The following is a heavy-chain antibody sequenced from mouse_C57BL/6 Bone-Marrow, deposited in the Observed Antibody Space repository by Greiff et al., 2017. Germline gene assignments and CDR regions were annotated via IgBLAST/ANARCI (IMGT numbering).Heavy chain of an antibody. CDR3: ARPHNYGSSDGYFDV. CDR1: GYTFTSYG. Sequence: QVQLQQSGAELARPGASVKLSCKASGYTFTSYGISWVKQRTGQGLEWIGEIYPRSGNTYYNEKFKGKATLTADKSSSTAYMELRSLTSEDSAVYFGARPHNYGSSDGYFDVWGTGTTVTVSS. J-gene: IGHJ1*03. CDR2: IYPRSGNT. D-gene: IGHD1-1*01. V-gene: IGHV1-81*01.